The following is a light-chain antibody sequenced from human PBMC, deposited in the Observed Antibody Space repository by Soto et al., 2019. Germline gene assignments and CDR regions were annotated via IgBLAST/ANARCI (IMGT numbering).Light chain of an antibody. Sequence: QLVLTQLPSASASLGASVKLTCTLSSGHSRYAIAWHQQQPEKGPRYLMKVTSDGSHIKGDGIPDRFSGSSSGAERYLTISGLQSEDEADYYCQTWGTGLVVLGGGTKLTVL. V-gene: IGLV4-69*01. CDR1: SGHSRYA. J-gene: IGLJ2*01. CDR2: VTSDGSH. CDR3: QTWGTGLVV.